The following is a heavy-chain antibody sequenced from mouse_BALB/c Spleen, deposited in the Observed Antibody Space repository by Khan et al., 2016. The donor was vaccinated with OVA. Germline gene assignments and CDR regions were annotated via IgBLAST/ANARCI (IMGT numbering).Heavy chain of an antibody. Sequence: QVRLQQSGAELVKPGASVRLSCKSSGYTFTSYYLYWVKQRPGQGLEWIGDINPNNGGTNFNEKFKSKATLTVDKSSSTAYMQLSSLTSEDSAVYYCTRTCYGGFAYWGQGNPLTVPA. D-gene: IGHD1-1*02. V-gene: IGHV1S81*02. CDR2: INPNNGGT. CDR3: TRTCYGGFAY. CDR1: GYTFTSYY. J-gene: IGHJ3*01.